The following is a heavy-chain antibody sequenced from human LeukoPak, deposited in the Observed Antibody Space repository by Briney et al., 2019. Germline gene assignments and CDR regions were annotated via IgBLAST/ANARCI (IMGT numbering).Heavy chain of an antibody. Sequence: SVKVSCKASGYTFTSYAMNWVRQAPGKGLEWMGWINTNTGNPTYVQGFTGRFVFSLDTSVSTAYLQISSLKAEDTAVYYCAREGSSSLEPEYYFDYWGQGTLVTVS. J-gene: IGHJ4*02. CDR3: AREGSSSLEPEYYFDY. V-gene: IGHV7-4-1*02. D-gene: IGHD6-13*01. CDR2: INTNTGNP. CDR1: GYTFTSYA.